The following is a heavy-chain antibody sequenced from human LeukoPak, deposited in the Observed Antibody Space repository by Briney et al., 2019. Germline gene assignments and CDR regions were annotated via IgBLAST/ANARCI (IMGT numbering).Heavy chain of an antibody. V-gene: IGHV3-48*01. CDR1: GFTFSSYS. CDR3: ARIVVPAAYDAFDI. J-gene: IGHJ3*02. Sequence: GGSLRLSCAASGFTFSSYSMNWVRQAPGKGLEWVSYISSSSSTIYYAYSVKGRFTISRDNAKNSLYLQINSLRAEDTAVYYCARIVVPAAYDAFDIWGQGTMVTVSS. D-gene: IGHD2-2*01. CDR2: ISSSSSTI.